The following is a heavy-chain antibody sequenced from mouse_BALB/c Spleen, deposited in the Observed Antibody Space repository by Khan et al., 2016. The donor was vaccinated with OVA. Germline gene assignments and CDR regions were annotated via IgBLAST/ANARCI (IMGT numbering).Heavy chain of an antibody. CDR1: GFTFSRFG. CDR3: ATSYFYGYYFDY. D-gene: IGHD1-1*01. CDR2: ISSGSSTI. V-gene: IGHV5-17*02. J-gene: IGHJ2*01. Sequence: EVQLVESGGGLVQPGGSRKLSCAASGFTFSRFGMHWVRQAPEKGLEWVAYISSGSSTIYYADTVKGRFTISRDNPKNTLFLQMTSLRSEDTAMYYCATSYFYGYYFDYWGPGTTLTVS.